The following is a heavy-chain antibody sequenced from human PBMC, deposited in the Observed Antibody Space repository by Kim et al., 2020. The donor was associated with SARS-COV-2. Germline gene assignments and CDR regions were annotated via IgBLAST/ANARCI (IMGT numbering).Heavy chain of an antibody. Sequence: SVKVSCKASGGTFSSYAISWVRQAPGQGLEWMGGIIPIFGKANYAQKCQGRVTITADESTSTAYMELSSLRSEDTAVYYCARGTRRYYYGMDVWGHGTTVTVSS. CDR2: IIPIFGKA. D-gene: IGHD1-7*01. CDR3: ARGTRRYYYGMDV. J-gene: IGHJ6*02. CDR1: GGTFSSYA. V-gene: IGHV1-69*13.